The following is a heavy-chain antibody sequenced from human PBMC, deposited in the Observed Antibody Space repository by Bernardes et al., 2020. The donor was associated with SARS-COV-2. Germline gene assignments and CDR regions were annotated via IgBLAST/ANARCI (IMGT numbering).Heavy chain of an antibody. J-gene: IGHJ2*01. CDR3: AKEPSGSFDL. CDR2: ISYDGSNK. V-gene: IGHV3-30*18. CDR1: GFTFSSYG. Sequence: GGSLRLCCAASGFTFSSYGMHWVRQAPGKGLEWVAVISYDGSNKYYADSVKGRFTISRDNSKNTLYLQMNSLRAEDTAVYYCAKEPSGSFDLWGRGTLVIVSS. D-gene: IGHD6-25*01.